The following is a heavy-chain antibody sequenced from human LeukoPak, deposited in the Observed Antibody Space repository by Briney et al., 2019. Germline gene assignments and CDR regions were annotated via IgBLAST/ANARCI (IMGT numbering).Heavy chain of an antibody. D-gene: IGHD6-19*01. V-gene: IGHV3-30*02. CDR3: AKVGSGWYGVDY. J-gene: IGHJ4*02. CDR2: IRYDGTNK. CDR1: KIIFSGYG. Sequence: GGSLTLSRVPSKIIFSGYGIHWVRPPPGKGLEWGAFIRYDGTNKYYTDSVRGRFTIYRDNSKNTLYLQMNSLRDGDTAVYYCAKVGSGWYGVDYWGQGTLVTVSS.